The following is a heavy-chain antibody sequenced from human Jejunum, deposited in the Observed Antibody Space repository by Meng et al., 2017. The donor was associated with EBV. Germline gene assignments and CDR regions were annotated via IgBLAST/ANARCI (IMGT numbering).Heavy chain of an antibody. CDR3: VRGGLGPWY. CDR2: IDTDGSTT. D-gene: IGHD3/OR15-3a*01. J-gene: IGHJ4*02. Sequence: LPGGAGVGLIRPGGFLSLSRPAAGLTFSTSWMNWLRQAPGKGLVWVSHIDTDGSTTNYAGSVKGRFTISRDNAKNTLSLQMNSLRVEDTAVYYCVRGGLGPWYWGQGTLVTVSS. CDR1: GLTFSTSW. V-gene: IGHV3-74*01.